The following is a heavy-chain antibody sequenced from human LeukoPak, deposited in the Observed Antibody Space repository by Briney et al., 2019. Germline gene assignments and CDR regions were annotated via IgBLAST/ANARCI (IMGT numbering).Heavy chain of an antibody. J-gene: IGHJ6*03. CDR1: GGTFSSYA. V-gene: IGHV1-69*05. CDR2: IIPIFGTA. D-gene: IGHD4-11*01. Sequence: SVKVSCKASGGTFSSYAISWVRQAPGQGLEWMGGIIPIFGTANYAQKFQGRVTITTDESTSTAYMELSSLRSEDTAVYYCARKASSYSNSETGGRKNYYYYYMDVWGKGTTVNVSS. CDR3: ARKASSYSNSETGGRKNYYYYYMDV.